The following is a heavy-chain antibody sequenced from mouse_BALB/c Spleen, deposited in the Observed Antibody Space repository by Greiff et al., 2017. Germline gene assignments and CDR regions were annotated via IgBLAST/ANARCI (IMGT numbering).Heavy chain of an antibody. CDR2: INPSSGYT. J-gene: IGHJ1*01. V-gene: IGHV1-4*01. CDR1: GYTFTSYT. D-gene: IGHD1-1*01. CDR3: ARRVSGSSLDV. Sequence: QVHVKQSGAELARPGASVKMSCKASGYTFTSYTMHWVKQRPGQGLEWIGYINPSSGYTNYNQKFKDKATLTADKSSSTAYMQLSSLTSEDSAVYYCARRVSGSSLDVWGAGTTVTVSS.